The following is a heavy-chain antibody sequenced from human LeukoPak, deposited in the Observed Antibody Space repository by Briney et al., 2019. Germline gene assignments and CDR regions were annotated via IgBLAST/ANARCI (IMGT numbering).Heavy chain of an antibody. CDR1: GFTFSSYG. Sequence: PGGSLRLSCAASGFTFSSYGMHWARQAPGKGLEWVAVISYDGSNKYYADSVKGRFTISRDNSKNTLYLQMNSLRAEDTAVYYCAHLDYYDSSGGAFDIWGQGTMVTVSS. V-gene: IGHV3-30*03. CDR3: AHLDYYDSSGGAFDI. CDR2: ISYDGSNK. D-gene: IGHD3-22*01. J-gene: IGHJ3*02.